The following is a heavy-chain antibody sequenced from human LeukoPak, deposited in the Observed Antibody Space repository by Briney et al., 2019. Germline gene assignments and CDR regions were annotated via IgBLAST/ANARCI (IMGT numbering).Heavy chain of an antibody. D-gene: IGHD1-26*01. CDR2: INTNTGNP. Sequence: ASVKVSCKASGYTFSSYGMNWVRQAPGQGLEWMGRINTNTGNPTYAQGFTGRFVFSLDTSVSTAYLQISSLKAEDTAVYYCARRDHSGSYQISPGDFDYWGQGTLVTVSS. CDR1: GYTFSSYG. J-gene: IGHJ4*02. V-gene: IGHV7-4-1*02. CDR3: ARRDHSGSYQISPGDFDY.